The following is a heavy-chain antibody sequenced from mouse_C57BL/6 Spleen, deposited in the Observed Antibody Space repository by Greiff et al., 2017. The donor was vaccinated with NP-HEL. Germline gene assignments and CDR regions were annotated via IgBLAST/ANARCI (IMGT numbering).Heavy chain of an antibody. J-gene: IGHJ4*01. D-gene: IGHD1-1*01. Sequence: QVQLQQSGPGLVAPSQSLSITCTVSGFSLTSYAISWVRQPPGKGLEWLGVIWTGGGTNYNSALKSRLSISKDNSKSQVFLKMNSLQTDDTARYYCARNDYGSRGHYAMDYWGQGTSVTVSS. CDR2: IWTGGGT. CDR3: ARNDYGSRGHYAMDY. CDR1: GFSLTSYA. V-gene: IGHV2-9-1*01.